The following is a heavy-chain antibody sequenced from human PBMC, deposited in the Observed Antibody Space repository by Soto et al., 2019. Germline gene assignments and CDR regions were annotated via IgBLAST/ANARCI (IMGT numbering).Heavy chain of an antibody. Sequence: SETLSLTCTVSGGSISSGGYYWSWIRQHPGKGLEWIGYIYYSGSTYYNPSLKSRVTISVDTSKNQFSLKLSSVTAADTAVYYCARECSGGSCYAVHRYYYGMDVWGQGTTVTVSS. J-gene: IGHJ6*02. CDR1: GGSISSGGYY. CDR3: ARECSGGSCYAVHRYYYGMDV. V-gene: IGHV4-31*03. D-gene: IGHD2-15*01. CDR2: IYYSGST.